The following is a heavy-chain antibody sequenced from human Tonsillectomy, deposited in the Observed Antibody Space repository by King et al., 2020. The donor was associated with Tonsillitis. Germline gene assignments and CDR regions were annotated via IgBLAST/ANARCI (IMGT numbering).Heavy chain of an antibody. V-gene: IGHV4-34*01. D-gene: IGHD3-3*01. CDR2: INHSGST. Sequence: VQLQQWGAGLLKPSVTLSLTCAVYGGSFSTYYWSWIRQPPGKGLEWIGEINHSGSTNYNPSLKSRVTISVDTSKNQFSLKVRSVTAADTALYYCARGSLTIFGVAPHYWGQGTLVTVSS. CDR3: ARGSLTIFGVAPHY. CDR1: GGSFSTYY. J-gene: IGHJ4*02.